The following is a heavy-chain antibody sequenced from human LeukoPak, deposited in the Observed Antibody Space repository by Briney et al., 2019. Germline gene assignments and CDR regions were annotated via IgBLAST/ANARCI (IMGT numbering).Heavy chain of an antibody. CDR3: ARDRVDTAMSYFDY. CDR2: IYYTVTT. D-gene: IGHD5-18*01. CDR1: VASISSNDYY. V-gene: IGHV4-39*06. Sequence: SETLSLTCTLSVASISSNDYYCGWVRQPPGDGLEWIATIYYTVTTSYHPSLKSQLPISLDTSKKQYALKLSSVTAADTAVYYCARDRVDTAMSYFDYWGQGALVTVSS. J-gene: IGHJ4*02.